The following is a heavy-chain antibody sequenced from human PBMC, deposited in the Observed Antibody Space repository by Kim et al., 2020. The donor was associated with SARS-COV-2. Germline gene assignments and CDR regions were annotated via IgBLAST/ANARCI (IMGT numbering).Heavy chain of an antibody. Sequence: ADSVKGRFTTSRDNSKNTVYLQMNSLGADDTAVYFCARESLGPRGGDFDYWGQGTLVTVSS. D-gene: IGHD3-16*01. V-gene: IGHV3-30*01. J-gene: IGHJ4*02. CDR3: ARESLGPRGGDFDY.